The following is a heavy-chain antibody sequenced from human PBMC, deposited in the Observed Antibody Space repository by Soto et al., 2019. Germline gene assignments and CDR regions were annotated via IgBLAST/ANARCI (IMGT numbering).Heavy chain of an antibody. V-gene: IGHV4-30-2*01. D-gene: IGHD3-10*01. Sequence: SETLSLTCAVSGGSISSGGYSWSWIRQPPGKGLEWIGYIYHSGSTYYNPSLKSRVTISVDRSKNQFSLKLSSVTAADTAVYYCARASGLELPLCYFDYSGQGILVTVSS. CDR3: ARASGLELPLCYFDY. CDR1: GGSISSGGYS. J-gene: IGHJ4*02. CDR2: IYHSGST.